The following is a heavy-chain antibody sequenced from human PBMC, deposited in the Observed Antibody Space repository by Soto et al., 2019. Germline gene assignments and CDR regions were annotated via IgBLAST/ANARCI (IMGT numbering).Heavy chain of an antibody. CDR1: GFTFSSYS. CDR2: IYYSGST. D-gene: IGHD4-17*01. J-gene: IGHJ6*02. CDR3: ARERSTENYYYYYGMDV. V-gene: IGHV4-31*02. Sequence: LRLSCAASGFTFSSYSMSWIRQHPGKGLEWIGYIYYSGSTYYNPSLKSRVTISVDTSKNQFSLKLSSVTAADTAVYYCARERSTENYYYYYGMDVCGQGTTVTVSS.